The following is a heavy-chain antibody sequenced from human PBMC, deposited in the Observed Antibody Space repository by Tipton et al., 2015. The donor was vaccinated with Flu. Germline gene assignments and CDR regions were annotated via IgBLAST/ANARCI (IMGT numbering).Heavy chain of an antibody. CDR2: MNPDSGDT. Sequence: QSGAEVKKPGASVKVSCKASGYTFADYDIYWVRQASGQGLEWMGWMNPDSGDTAYAQKFQGRVTMTRNTSITTAYMELSSLRFEDTAVYYCARVTGWFDPWGQGTLVTVSS. CDR1: GYTFADYD. V-gene: IGHV1-8*01. CDR3: ARVTGWFDP. J-gene: IGHJ5*02.